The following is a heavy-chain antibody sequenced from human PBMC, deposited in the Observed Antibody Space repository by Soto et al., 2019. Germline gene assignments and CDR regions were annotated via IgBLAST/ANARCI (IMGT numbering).Heavy chain of an antibody. CDR3: ARVLYGGNSRWFDP. CDR1: GYTFTSYA. CDR2: INAGNGNT. V-gene: IGHV1-3*01. Sequence: ASVKVSCKASGYTFTSYAMHWVRQAPGQRLEWMGWINAGNGNTKYSQKFQGRVTITRDTSASTAYMELSSLRSDDTAVYYCARVLYGGNSRWFDPWGQETLVTVSS. D-gene: IGHD2-21*02. J-gene: IGHJ5*02.